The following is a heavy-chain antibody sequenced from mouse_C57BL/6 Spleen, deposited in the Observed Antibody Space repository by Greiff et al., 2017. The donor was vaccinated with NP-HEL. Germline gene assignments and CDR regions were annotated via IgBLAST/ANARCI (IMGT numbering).Heavy chain of an antibody. CDR3: AREGRIYYGNYVPWFAY. J-gene: IGHJ3*01. D-gene: IGHD2-1*01. CDR2: INPSNGGT. V-gene: IGHV1-53*01. CDR1: GYTFTSYW. Sequence: QVQLQQPGTELVKPGASVKLSCKASGYTFTSYWMHWVKQRPGHGLEWIGNINPSNGGTNYNEKFKSKATLTVDKSSSTAYMQLSSLTSEDSAVYYCAREGRIYYGNYVPWFAYWGQGTLVTVSA.